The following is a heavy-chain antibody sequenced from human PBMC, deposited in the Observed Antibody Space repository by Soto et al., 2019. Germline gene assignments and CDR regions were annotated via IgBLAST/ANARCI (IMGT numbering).Heavy chain of an antibody. V-gene: IGHV1-69*04. Sequence: SVKVSCKASGGTFSSYTISWVRQAPGQGLEWMGRIIPILGIANYAQKFQGRVTITADKSTSTAYMELSSLRSEDTAVYYCARDAELEVVVPAAISWFDPWGQGTLVTVSS. CDR1: GGTFSSYT. J-gene: IGHJ5*02. CDR3: ARDAELEVVVPAAISWFDP. CDR2: IIPILGIA. D-gene: IGHD2-2*01.